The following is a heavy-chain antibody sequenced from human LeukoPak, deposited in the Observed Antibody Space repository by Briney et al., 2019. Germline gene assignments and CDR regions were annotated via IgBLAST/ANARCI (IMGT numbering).Heavy chain of an antibody. CDR2: IYTSGST. Sequence: SETLSLTCTVSGGSISSYYWGWIRQPAGKGLEWIGRIYTSGSTNYNPSLKSRVTMSVDTSKNQFSLKLSSVTAADTAVYYCARGSGSSLVPIYAPFDYWGQGTLVTVSS. CDR1: GGSISSYY. V-gene: IGHV4-4*07. D-gene: IGHD1-14*01. CDR3: ARGSGSSLVPIYAPFDY. J-gene: IGHJ4*02.